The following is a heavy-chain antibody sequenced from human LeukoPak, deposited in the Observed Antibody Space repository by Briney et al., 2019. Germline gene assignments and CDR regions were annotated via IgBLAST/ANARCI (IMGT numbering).Heavy chain of an antibody. CDR3: ATDTPLRGVFYMDDAFDI. CDR1: GVTCRSYW. J-gene: IGHJ3*02. CDR2: IKQNGREK. Sequence: PAGGSLRLSCAASGVTCRSYWMSWVRQAPWNGLEWVSNIKQNGREKYSAASGKGRFTITRDNAKNSLYLQMNSLRAEDTAVYSCATDTPLRGVFYMDDAFDIWGPGTMVTVSS. V-gene: IGHV3-7*01. D-gene: IGHD4-17*01.